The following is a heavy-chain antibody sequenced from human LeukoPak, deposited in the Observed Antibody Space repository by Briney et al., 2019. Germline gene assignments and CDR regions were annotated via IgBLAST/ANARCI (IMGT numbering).Heavy chain of an antibody. CDR1: GGSISSYY. CDR3: ARHPSAMAIFDS. CDR2: IFSSGST. Sequence: TSETLSLTCTVSGGSISSYYWSWIRQPPGKGLEWIGYIFSSGSTNYSPSLKSRVTISVDTSNNQFSLKLNSLTAADTAVYYCARHPSAMAIFDSWGQGALVTVSS. V-gene: IGHV4-59*08. D-gene: IGHD5-18*01. J-gene: IGHJ4*02.